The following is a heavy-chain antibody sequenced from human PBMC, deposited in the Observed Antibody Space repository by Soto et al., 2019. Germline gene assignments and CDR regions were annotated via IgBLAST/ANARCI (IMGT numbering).Heavy chain of an antibody. J-gene: IGHJ3*01. CDR3: ARAGDYPLTGAFDV. D-gene: IGHD4-17*01. CDR2: IYYSGST. CDR1: GGSINDFY. V-gene: IGHV4-59*12. Sequence: LSLTCTVSGGSINDFYWSWIRQPPGKGLEWMGYIYYSGSTNYNPSLKSRVTLSVDKSKNEFSLKLGSVTAADTAMYYCARAGDYPLTGAFDVWGQGTMVTVSS.